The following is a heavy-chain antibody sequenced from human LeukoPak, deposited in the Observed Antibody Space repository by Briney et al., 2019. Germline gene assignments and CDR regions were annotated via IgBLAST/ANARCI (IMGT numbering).Heavy chain of an antibody. J-gene: IGHJ4*02. CDR3: ARIHRYCSGGACYVLDN. V-gene: IGHV4-59*02. Sequence: SETLSLTCVVSGGSVSGYYWGWIRQPPGRGLEWIGYVYYSGSTNYNPSFKSRITISVGTSRNQFSLQLSSVTAADTAVYYCARIHRYCSGGACYVLDNWGQGTLVAVSS. D-gene: IGHD2-15*01. CDR1: GGSVSGYY. CDR2: VYYSGST.